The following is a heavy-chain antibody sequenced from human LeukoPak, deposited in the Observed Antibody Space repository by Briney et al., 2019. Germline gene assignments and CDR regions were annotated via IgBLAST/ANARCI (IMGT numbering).Heavy chain of an antibody. J-gene: IGHJ4*02. V-gene: IGHV3-7*01. D-gene: IGHD1-26*01. CDR1: GFTFSSYW. Sequence: VGSLRLSCAASGFTFSSYWMSWVRQAPGKGLEWVADIKQDGSEKYYVDSVKGRFTISRDNAKNSLYLQMNSLRAEDTAVYYCARVGSWYYFDYWGQGTLVTVSS. CDR2: IKQDGSEK. CDR3: ARVGSWYYFDY.